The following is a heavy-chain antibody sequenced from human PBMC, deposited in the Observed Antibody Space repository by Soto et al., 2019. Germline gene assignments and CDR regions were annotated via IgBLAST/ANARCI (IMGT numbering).Heavy chain of an antibody. J-gene: IGHJ5*02. V-gene: IGHV1-69*06. Sequence: SVKVSCKASGGTFSSYAISWVRQAPGQGLEWMGGIIPIFGTANYAQKFQGRVTITADKSTSTAYMELSSLRSEDTAVYYCARERDAGFGEFSAWFAPRRQGTLVTAPS. CDR1: GGTFSSYA. CDR3: ARERDAGFGEFSAWFAP. CDR2: IIPIFGTA. D-gene: IGHD3-10*01.